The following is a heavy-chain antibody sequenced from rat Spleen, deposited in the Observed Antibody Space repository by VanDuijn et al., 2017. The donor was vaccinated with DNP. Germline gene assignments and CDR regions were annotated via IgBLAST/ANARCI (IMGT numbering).Heavy chain of an antibody. D-gene: IGHD1-11*01. CDR2: INKDSSTI. J-gene: IGHJ3*01. V-gene: IGHV4-2*01. CDR3: GRLGWHGWFAY. Sequence: EVKLVESGGGLVQPGRSLKLSCATSGFSFNDYWMGWVRQAPGKGLEWIGEINKDSSTINYTPSLKDKFTISRDNAQNTLYLQMSKLGSEDTATYYCGRLGWHGWFAYWGQGTLVTVSS. CDR1: GFSFNDYW.